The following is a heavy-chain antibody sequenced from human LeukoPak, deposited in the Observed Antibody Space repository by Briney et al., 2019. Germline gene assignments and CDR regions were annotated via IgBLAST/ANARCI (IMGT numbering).Heavy chain of an antibody. J-gene: IGHJ5*01. Sequence: GASVKVSCKTSGYTFTSYGISWVRQAPGQGLEWMGWISGYDGNTNYAQNLQGRVTMTTDTSTSTAYMELRSLRSEDTAVYYCARKDSSGWFDYWGQGTLVTVSS. CDR3: ARKDSSGWFDY. V-gene: IGHV1-18*01. CDR1: GYTFTSYG. CDR2: ISGYDGNT. D-gene: IGHD6-19*01.